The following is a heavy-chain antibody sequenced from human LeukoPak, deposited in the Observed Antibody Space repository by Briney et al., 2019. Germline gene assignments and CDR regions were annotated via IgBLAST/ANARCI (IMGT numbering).Heavy chain of an antibody. CDR1: GFTFSSYS. J-gene: IGHJ6*02. V-gene: IGHV3-48*04. CDR2: ISSSSSTI. Sequence: GGSLRLSCAASGFTFSSYSMNWVRQAPGKGLEWVSYISSSSSTIYYADSVKGRFTISRDNAKNSLYLQMNSLRAEDTAVYYCAASSSWYPPYYYYGMDVWGQGTTVTVSS. CDR3: AASSSWYPPYYYYGMDV. D-gene: IGHD6-13*01.